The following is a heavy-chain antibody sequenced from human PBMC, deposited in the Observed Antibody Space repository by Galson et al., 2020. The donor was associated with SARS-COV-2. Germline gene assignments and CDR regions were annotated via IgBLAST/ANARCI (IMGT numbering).Heavy chain of an antibody. J-gene: IGHJ6*02. V-gene: IGHV1-24*01. Sequence: ASVKVSCKVSGYTLTELSMHWVRQAPGKGLEWMGGFDPKDGETIYAQKFQGRVTMTEDTSTDTAYMELSSLRSEDTAVYYCATAIAVAGTRSGYYYYYGMDVWGQGTTVTVSS. CDR2: FDPKDGET. D-gene: IGHD6-19*01. CDR3: ATAIAVAGTRSGYYYYYGMDV. CDR1: GYTLTELS.